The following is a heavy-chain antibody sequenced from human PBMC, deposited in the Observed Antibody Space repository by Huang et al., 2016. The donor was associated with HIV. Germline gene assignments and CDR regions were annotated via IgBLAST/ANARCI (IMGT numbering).Heavy chain of an antibody. CDR1: GDSVNNFG. V-gene: IGHV1-69*13. Sequence: QVQLVQSGAEVRKPGSSVKVSCRASGDSVNNFGINWVRQAPGQGLEWMGGIIPRFGTRNDAQRFKDRVTITADETTGVVHLEVTSLRSDDTAVYFCAKRGGAWGSPYAFDLWGPGTMVTVSS. CDR2: IIPRFGTR. J-gene: IGHJ3*01. CDR3: AKRGGAWGSPYAFDL. D-gene: IGHD3-16*01.